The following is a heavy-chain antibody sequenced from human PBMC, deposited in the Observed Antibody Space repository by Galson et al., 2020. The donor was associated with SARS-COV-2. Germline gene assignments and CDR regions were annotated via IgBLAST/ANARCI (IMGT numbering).Heavy chain of an antibody. D-gene: IGHD4-17*01. CDR1: GFIFTNAW. V-gene: IGHV3-15*01. CDR2: IKSKSYGGTT. J-gene: IGHJ6*02. Sequence: GESLKISCAASGFIFTNAWMNWVRQAPGKGLEWVGRIKSKSYGGTTDYAAPVKGRFTVSRDDSKTTLYLQMNSPKTEDTAVYYCATNYGDYYYGMNVWGQGTTVTVSS. CDR3: ATNYGDYYYGMNV.